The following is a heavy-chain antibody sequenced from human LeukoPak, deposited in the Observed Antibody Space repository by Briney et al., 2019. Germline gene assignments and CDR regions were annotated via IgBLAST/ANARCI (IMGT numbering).Heavy chain of an antibody. D-gene: IGHD1-14*01. V-gene: IGHV3-48*02. CDR1: GLTFSSYS. CDR3: ATCITGTTGNFDY. CDR2: ISSSSSTI. Sequence: GGSLRLSCAASGLTFSSYSMNWVRQAAGKGLEWVSYISSSSSTIYYADSVKGRFTISRDNAKNSLYLQMNSLRDEDTAVYYCATCITGTTGNFDYWGQGTLVTVSS. J-gene: IGHJ4*02.